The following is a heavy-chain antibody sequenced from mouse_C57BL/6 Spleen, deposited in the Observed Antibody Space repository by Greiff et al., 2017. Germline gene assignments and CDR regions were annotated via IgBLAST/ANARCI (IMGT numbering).Heavy chain of an antibody. Sequence: QVQLQQSGAELVRPGASVTLSCKASGYTFTDYEMHLVKQTPVHGLEWIGALDPATGGTAYNQKFKGKAILTADKSSSTAYMELLSLTSEDSAVYYCTRYYYVSSFAYWGQGTLVTVSA. J-gene: IGHJ3*01. V-gene: IGHV1-15*01. CDR1: GYTFTDYE. CDR3: TRYYYVSSFAY. D-gene: IGHD1-1*01. CDR2: LDPATGGT.